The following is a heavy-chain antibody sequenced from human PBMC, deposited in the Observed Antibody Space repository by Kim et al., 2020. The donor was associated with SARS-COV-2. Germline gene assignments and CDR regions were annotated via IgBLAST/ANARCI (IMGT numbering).Heavy chain of an antibody. CDR2: IYYSGST. CDR3: ARRLGGWRNYGMDV. CDR1: GGSISSSSYY. Sequence: SETLSLTCTVSGGSISSSSYYWGWIRQPPGKGLEWIGSIYYSGSTYYNPSLKSRVTISVDTSKNLFSLKLSSVTAADTAVYYCARRLGGWRNYGMDVWGQGTTVTVSS. V-gene: IGHV4-39*01. J-gene: IGHJ6*02. D-gene: IGHD6-19*01.